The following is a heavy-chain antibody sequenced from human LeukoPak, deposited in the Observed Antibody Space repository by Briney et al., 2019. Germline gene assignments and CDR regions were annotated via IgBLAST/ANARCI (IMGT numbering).Heavy chain of an antibody. Sequence: SQTLSLTCAISGDSVSSNSVAWNWLRQSPSRGLEWLGRTYYRSKWYNDYAVSVKSRISINPDTARNQLSLQLNSVTPEDTAVYYCAREGPGFDYWGQGTLVTVSS. CDR2: TYYRSKWYN. D-gene: IGHD7-27*01. J-gene: IGHJ4*02. V-gene: IGHV6-1*01. CDR3: AREGPGFDY. CDR1: GDSVSSNSVA.